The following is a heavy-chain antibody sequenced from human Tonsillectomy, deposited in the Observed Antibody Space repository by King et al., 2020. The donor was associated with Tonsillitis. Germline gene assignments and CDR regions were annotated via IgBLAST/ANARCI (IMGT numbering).Heavy chain of an antibody. V-gene: IGHV3-9*01. Sequence: VQLVESGGGLVQPGRSLRLSCAASGFTFDDYAMHWVRQAPGKGLEWVSGISWNSGSIGYADSVKGRFTISRDNAKNSLYLQMNSLRGEDTALYYCAKDRDYALDVWGKGTTVTVPS. CDR3: AKDRDYALDV. J-gene: IGHJ6*04. CDR2: ISWNSGSI. CDR1: GFTFDDYA. D-gene: IGHD3-16*01.